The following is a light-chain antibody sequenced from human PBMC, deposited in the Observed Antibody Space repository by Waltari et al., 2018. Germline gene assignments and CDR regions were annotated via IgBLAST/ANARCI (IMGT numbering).Light chain of an antibody. V-gene: IGKV1-5*03. CDR2: KAS. CDR3: QQYNTYSGT. Sequence: DIQMTQSPSTLSASVGDRVTITCRASQSISEYLAWYQQKPGKAPKLLIYKASSLESGVPSRFSGSGSGTEFTLTISSLQPDDFATYYCQQYNTYSGTLGRGTTVDVK. CDR1: QSISEY. J-gene: IGKJ1*01.